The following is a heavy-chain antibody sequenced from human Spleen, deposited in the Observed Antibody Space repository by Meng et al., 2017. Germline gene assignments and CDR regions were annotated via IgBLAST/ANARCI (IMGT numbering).Heavy chain of an antibody. CDR1: GFSLSDSGVG. CDR3: ARLYHYGSGSYYDADYYFDS. J-gene: IGHJ4*02. Sequence: QITLKESGPTLVKPTQTLTLTCTFSGFSLSDSGVGVSWIRQPPGKALECLALIYWDDDKRYIPSLKSRVTITKDTSKNQVVLTVANLDPVDTATYYCARLYHYGSGSYYDADYYFDSWGQGTLVTVSS. CDR2: IYWDDDK. V-gene: IGHV2-5*02. D-gene: IGHD3-10*01.